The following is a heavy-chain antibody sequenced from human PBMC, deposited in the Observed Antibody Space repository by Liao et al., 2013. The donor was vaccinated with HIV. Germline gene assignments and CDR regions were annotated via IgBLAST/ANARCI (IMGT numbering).Heavy chain of an antibody. V-gene: IGHV4-30-4*08. J-gene: IGHJ4*02. D-gene: IGHD3-10*01. CDR2: VYYSGYT. CDR3: ARGASGKLSSFDY. Sequence: QVQLQESGPGLVKPSQTLSLTCTVSGGSISSGDYYWSWIRQPPGKGLEWIGYVYYSGYTYYNPSLRSRVTISVDTSKNQFSLRLTSVTAADTAVYYCARGASGKLSSFDYWGQGTLVTVSS. CDR1: GGSISSGDYY.